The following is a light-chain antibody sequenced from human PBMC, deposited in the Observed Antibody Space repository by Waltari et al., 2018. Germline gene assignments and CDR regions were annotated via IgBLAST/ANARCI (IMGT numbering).Light chain of an antibody. Sequence: DIVMTQSPDSLAVSLGERATINCKSSQSVLYTSNNKNYLAWYQQKPGQPPKLLISWASTRESGVPDRVSGSGSGTEFTLTISSLQAEDVAVYHCQQYYNTPPTFGQGTKVEIK. J-gene: IGKJ1*01. CDR1: QSVLYTSNNKNY. CDR2: WAS. V-gene: IGKV4-1*01. CDR3: QQYYNTPPT.